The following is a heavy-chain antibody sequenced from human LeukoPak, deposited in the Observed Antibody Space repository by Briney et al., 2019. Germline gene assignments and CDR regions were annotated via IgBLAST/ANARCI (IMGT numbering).Heavy chain of an antibody. CDR1: GGTFSGYY. CDR2: INHSGST. D-gene: IGHD3-9*01. CDR3: ARGAHYYDILTGYPRPQYYFDY. Sequence: SETLSLTCAVYGGTFSGYYWSWIRQPPGKGPEWIGEINHSGSTNYNPSLKSRVTISVDTSKNQSSLKLSSVTAADTAVYYCARGAHYYDILTGYPRPQYYFDYWGQGTLVTVSS. V-gene: IGHV4-34*01. J-gene: IGHJ4*02.